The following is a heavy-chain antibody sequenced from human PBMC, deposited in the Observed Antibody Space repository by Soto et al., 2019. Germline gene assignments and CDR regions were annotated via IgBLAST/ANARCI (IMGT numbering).Heavy chain of an antibody. D-gene: IGHD6-13*01. Sequence: GGSLRLSCAASGFTFSTYAMSWVRQAPGKGLEWVSGISGSGGSTNHADSVKGRFTISRDNSKNTLYLQMNSLRAEDTAVYYCAKDQGSSWYEIDYWGQGTLVTVSS. V-gene: IGHV3-23*01. CDR3: AKDQGSSWYEIDY. CDR1: GFTFSTYA. J-gene: IGHJ4*02. CDR2: ISGSGGST.